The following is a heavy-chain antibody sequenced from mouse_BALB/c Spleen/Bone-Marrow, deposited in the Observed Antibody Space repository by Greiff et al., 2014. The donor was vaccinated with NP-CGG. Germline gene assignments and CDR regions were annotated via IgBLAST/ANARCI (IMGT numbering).Heavy chain of an antibody. V-gene: IGHV14-3*02. D-gene: IGHD1-2*01. CDR2: IDPANGNT. J-gene: IGHJ2*01. Sequence: VQLQQSGAELVKPGASVKLSCTASGFNIKDTYMHWVKQRPEQRLEWIGRIDPANGNTKYDPKFQGKATITADTSSNTAYLQLSSLTSEDTAVYYCARTAPENFDYWGQGTTLTVSS. CDR1: GFNIKDTY. CDR3: ARTAPENFDY.